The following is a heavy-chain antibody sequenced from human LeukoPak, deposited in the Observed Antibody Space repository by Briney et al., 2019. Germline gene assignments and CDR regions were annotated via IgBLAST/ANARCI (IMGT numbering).Heavy chain of an antibody. V-gene: IGHV4-4*07. D-gene: IGHD3-22*01. J-gene: IGHJ3*02. CDR1: GGSISSYY. CDR3: ARVVRYYDSSGSDAFGI. CDR2: IYTSGST. Sequence: SETLSLTCTVSGGSISSYYWSWIRQPAGKGLEWIGRIYTSGSTNYNPSLKSRVTISVDTSKNQFSLKLSSVTAADTAVYYCARVVRYYDSSGSDAFGIWGQGTMVTVSS.